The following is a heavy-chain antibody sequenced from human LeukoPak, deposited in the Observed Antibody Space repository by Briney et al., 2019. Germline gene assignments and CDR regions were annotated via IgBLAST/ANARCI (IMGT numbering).Heavy chain of an antibody. CDR3: ARQAARPGDNWFDP. J-gene: IGHJ5*02. D-gene: IGHD6-6*01. CDR2: IYYSGST. CDR1: GGSISSSSYY. V-gene: IGHV4-39*01. Sequence: PSETLSLTCTVSGGSISSSSYYWGWIRQPPGKGLEWIGSIYYSGSTYYNPSLKSRVTISVDTSKNQFSLKLSSVTAADTAVYYCARQAARPGDNWFDPWGQGTLVTVSS.